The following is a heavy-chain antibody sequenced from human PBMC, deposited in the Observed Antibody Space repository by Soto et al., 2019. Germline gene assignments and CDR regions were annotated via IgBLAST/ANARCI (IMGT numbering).Heavy chain of an antibody. CDR1: GYSFTSYW. D-gene: IGHD5-12*01. Sequence: HGESLKISCKGSGYSFTSYWISWVRQMPGKGLEWMGRIDPSDSYTNYSPSFQGHVTISADKSISTAYLQWSSLKASDTAMYYCARPIRYSGYEGGFYYGMDVWGQGTTVTVSS. J-gene: IGHJ6*02. CDR2: IDPSDSYT. V-gene: IGHV5-10-1*01. CDR3: ARPIRYSGYEGGFYYGMDV.